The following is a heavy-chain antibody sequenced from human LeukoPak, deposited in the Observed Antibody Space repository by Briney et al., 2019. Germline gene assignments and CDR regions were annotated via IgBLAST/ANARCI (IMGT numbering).Heavy chain of an antibody. CDR3: ARHGVGRGGDFDY. CDR2: IYYSGST. J-gene: IGHJ4*02. CDR1: GGSISSYY. V-gene: IGHV4-59*08. Sequence: SETLSLTCTVPGGSISSYYWSWIRQPPGKGLEWIGYIYYSGSTKYNPSLKSRVTISVDTSKNQFSLKLSSVTAADTAVYHCARHGVGRGGDFDYWGQGTLVTVSS. D-gene: IGHD3-10*01.